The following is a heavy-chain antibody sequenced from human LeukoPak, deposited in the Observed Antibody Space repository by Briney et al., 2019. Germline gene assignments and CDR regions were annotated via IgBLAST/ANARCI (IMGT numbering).Heavy chain of an antibody. CDR1: GGTFSSYA. V-gene: IGHV1-69*01. CDR3: ARSKDSSGWLPPKY. CDR2: IIPIFGTA. D-gene: IGHD6-19*01. Sequence: GASVKVSCKASGGTFSSYAISWVRQAPGQGLEWMGGIIPIFGTANYAQTFQGRVTITADESTSTAYMELSSLRSEDTAVYYCARSKDSSGWLPPKYWGQGTLVTVSS. J-gene: IGHJ4*02.